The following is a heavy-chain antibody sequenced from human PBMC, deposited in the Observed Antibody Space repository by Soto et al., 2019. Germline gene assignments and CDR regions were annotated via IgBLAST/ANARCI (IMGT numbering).Heavy chain of an antibody. Sequence: QVQLVESGGSVVQPGRSLRLSCAASGFTFSSYGMHWVRQAPGKGLEWVAVIWYDGSNKYYADSVKGRFTISRDNSKNTLYLQMNSLRAEDTAVYYCARDLAIFGVVREYYFDYWGQGTLVTVSS. CDR2: IWYDGSNK. J-gene: IGHJ4*02. CDR1: GFTFSSYG. D-gene: IGHD3-3*01. V-gene: IGHV3-33*01. CDR3: ARDLAIFGVVREYYFDY.